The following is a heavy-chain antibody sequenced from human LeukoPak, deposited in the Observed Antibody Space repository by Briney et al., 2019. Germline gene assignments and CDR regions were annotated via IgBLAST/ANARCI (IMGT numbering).Heavy chain of an antibody. CDR3: ASREEDIVVVPAAHDAFDI. CDR1: GGTFSSYA. Sequence: ASVKVSCKASGGTFSSYAISWVRQAPGQGLEWMGGIIPIFGTANYAQKFQGRVTITADESTSTAYMELSSLRSEDTAVYYCASREEDIVVVPAAHDAFDIWGQGTMVTVSS. V-gene: IGHV1-69*13. J-gene: IGHJ3*02. CDR2: IIPIFGTA. D-gene: IGHD2-2*01.